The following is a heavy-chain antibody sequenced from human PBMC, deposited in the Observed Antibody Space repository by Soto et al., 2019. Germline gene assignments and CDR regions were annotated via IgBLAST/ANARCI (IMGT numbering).Heavy chain of an antibody. D-gene: IGHD6-19*01. CDR1: GDSFTSYW. V-gene: IGHV5-51*01. CDR2: IYPGDSDT. Sequence: RQSLKISCKGSGDSFTSYWIGWVRQMPGKGLEWMGIIYPGDSDTRYSPSFQGQVTISADKSISTAYLQWSSLKASDTAMYYCARKSVAVADNNWFVPLGEGTLVTVS. CDR3: ARKSVAVADNNWFVP. J-gene: IGHJ5*02.